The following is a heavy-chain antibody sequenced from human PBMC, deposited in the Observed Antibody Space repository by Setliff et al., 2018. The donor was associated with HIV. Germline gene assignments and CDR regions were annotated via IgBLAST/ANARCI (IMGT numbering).Heavy chain of an antibody. Sequence: PGGSLRLSCAASGFTFSSYSMNWVRQAPGKGLEWVSYISGDTRIINYADSVKGRFTISRDDSKNTLFLQVNSLRAGDTALYYCARDLHWAFDYWGQGTLVTV. D-gene: IGHD7-27*01. V-gene: IGHV3-48*01. CDR3: ARDLHWAFDY. J-gene: IGHJ4*02. CDR2: ISGDTRII. CDR1: GFTFSSYS.